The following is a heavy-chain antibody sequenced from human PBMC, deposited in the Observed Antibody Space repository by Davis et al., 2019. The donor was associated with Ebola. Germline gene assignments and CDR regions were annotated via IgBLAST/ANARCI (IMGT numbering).Heavy chain of an antibody. CDR3: ARVVNDFWSGYLIRYFDY. J-gene: IGHJ4*02. V-gene: IGHV4-34*01. Sequence: MPGGSLRLSCAASGFTFSSYAMSWDRQAPGKGLEWIGEINHSGSTNYNPSLKSRVTISVDTSKNQFSLKLSSVTAADTAVYYCARVVNDFWSGYLIRYFDYWGQGTLVTVSS. D-gene: IGHD3-3*01. CDR1: GFTFSSYA. CDR2: INHSGST.